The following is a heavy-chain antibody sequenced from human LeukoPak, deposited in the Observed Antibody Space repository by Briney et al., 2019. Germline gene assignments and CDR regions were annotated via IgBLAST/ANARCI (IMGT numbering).Heavy chain of an antibody. D-gene: IGHD3-22*01. CDR1: GFTFSNYW. Sequence: GSLRLSCAASGFTFSNYWMAWVRQAPGKGLEWIGSVYHSGSTYYNPSLKSRVTITVDTSKNQFSLKLASVTAADTAVYYCARDQYYYDRSGDYWGQGTLVTVSS. J-gene: IGHJ4*02. V-gene: IGHV4-38-2*02. CDR3: ARDQYYYDRSGDY. CDR2: VYHSGST.